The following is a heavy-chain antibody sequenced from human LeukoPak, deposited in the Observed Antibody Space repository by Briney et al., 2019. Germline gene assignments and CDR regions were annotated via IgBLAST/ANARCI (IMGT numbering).Heavy chain of an antibody. CDR3: ARAKYYYGSGSPHFDY. CDR2: IYHSGST. V-gene: IGHV4-30-2*01. J-gene: IGHJ4*02. Sequence: SQTLSLTCAVSGGSISNGGYSWSWIRQPPGKGLEWIGYIYHSGSTYYNPSLKSRVTISVDRSKNQFSLKLSSVTAADTAVYYCARAKYYYGSGSPHFDYWGQGTLVTVSS. D-gene: IGHD3-10*01. CDR1: GGSISNGGYS.